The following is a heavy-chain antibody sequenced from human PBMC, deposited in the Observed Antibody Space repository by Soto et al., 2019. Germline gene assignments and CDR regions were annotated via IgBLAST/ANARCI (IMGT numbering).Heavy chain of an antibody. D-gene: IGHD3-16*01. V-gene: IGHV4-30-4*01. CDR3: ARVPSPFDYYYAMDV. J-gene: IGHJ6*02. CDR2: IFSSGTT. CDR1: GDSISSGNKY. Sequence: SETLSLTCTVSGDSISSGNKYWSWIRQPPGKGLEWIGYIFSSGTTYYNPSLKSRLTMSLDTSQNQFSLKLNSLTDADTAVYYCARVPSPFDYYYAMDVWGQGTTVTVS.